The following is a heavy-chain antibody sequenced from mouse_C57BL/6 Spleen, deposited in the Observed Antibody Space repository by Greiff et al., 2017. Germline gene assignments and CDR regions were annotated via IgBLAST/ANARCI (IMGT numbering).Heavy chain of an antibody. CDR3: ARGLTGTNWFAY. J-gene: IGHJ3*01. Sequence: VQLQQPGAELVKPGASVKMSCKASGYTFTSYWITWVKQRPGQGLEWIGDIYPGSGSTNYNEKFKSKATLTVDTSSSTAYMQLSSLTSEDSAAYYCARGLTGTNWFAYWGQGTLVTVSA. V-gene: IGHV1-55*01. D-gene: IGHD4-1*01. CDR1: GYTFTSYW. CDR2: IYPGSGST.